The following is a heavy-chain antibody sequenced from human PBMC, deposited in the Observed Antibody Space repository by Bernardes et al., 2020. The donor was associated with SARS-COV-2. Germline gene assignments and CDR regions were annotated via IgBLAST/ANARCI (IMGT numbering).Heavy chain of an antibody. CDR2: IYYSGST. V-gene: IGHV4-39*01. CDR1: GGSISSSSYY. J-gene: IGHJ2*01. CDR3: ARLVPPQYYDSSGYYRITPVWYFDL. Sequence: SETLSLTCTVSGGSISSSSYYWGWIRQPPGKGLEWIGSIYYSGSTYYNPSLKSRVTISVDTSKNQFSLKLSSVTAADTAVYYCARLVPPQYYDSSGYYRITPVWYFDLWGRGTLVTVSS. D-gene: IGHD3-22*01.